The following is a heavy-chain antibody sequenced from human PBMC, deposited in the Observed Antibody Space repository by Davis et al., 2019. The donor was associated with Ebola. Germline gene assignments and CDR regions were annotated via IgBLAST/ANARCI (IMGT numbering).Heavy chain of an antibody. CDR1: GGSIISSSSY. D-gene: IGHD2-2*02. V-gene: IGHV4-39*07. CDR2: IYYSGIT. CDR3: ARYCEKWRDIVLVPAAISAFDI. Sequence: SETLSLTCTVSGGSIISSSSYWGWIRQPPRKGLEWIGSIYYSGITYYNPSLKSRVTISVDTSKNQFSLKLSSVTAADTAVYYCARYCEKWRDIVLVPAAISAFDIWGQGTMVTVSS. J-gene: IGHJ3*02.